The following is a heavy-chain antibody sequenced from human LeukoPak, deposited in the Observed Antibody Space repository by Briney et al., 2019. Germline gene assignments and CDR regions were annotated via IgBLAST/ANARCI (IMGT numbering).Heavy chain of an antibody. CDR1: GFTFSSYA. CDR3: ARGGDYGDAQIDH. Sequence: GGSLRLSCAASGFTFSSYAMHWVRQAPGKGLEWVAVISYDGSNKYYADSVKGRFTISRDNSKNTLYLQMNSLRAEDTAVYYCARGGDYGDAQIDHWGQGTLVTVSS. CDR2: ISYDGSNK. V-gene: IGHV3-30-3*01. D-gene: IGHD4-17*01. J-gene: IGHJ5*02.